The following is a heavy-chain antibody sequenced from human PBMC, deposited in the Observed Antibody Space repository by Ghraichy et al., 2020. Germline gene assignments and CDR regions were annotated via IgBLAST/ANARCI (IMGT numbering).Heavy chain of an antibody. CDR2: ITISSRAI. J-gene: IGHJ6*02. V-gene: IGHV3-48*02. CDR1: GFIFRSYN. Sequence: GGSLRLSCVGSGFIFRSYNLNWVRQSPGKGLEWVAYITISSRAIFYADSVRGRFTISRDNAQNSLYLQMNSLRDEDTAVYYCARACSVGRVYYYDGLDVWGQGPPVTVSS. D-gene: IGHD3-10*02. CDR3: ARACSVGRVYYYDGLDV.